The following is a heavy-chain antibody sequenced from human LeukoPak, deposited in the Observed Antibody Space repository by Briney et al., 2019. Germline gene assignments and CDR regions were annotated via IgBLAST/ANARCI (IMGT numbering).Heavy chain of an antibody. CDR3: ARGARYYYDTSGYFDF. D-gene: IGHD3-22*01. V-gene: IGHV4-30-2*06. CDR2: ISHFGGT. J-gene: IGHJ4*02. Sequence: SETLSLTCTVSGGSINSDYSWSWIRKSAGKGLEWIGYISHFGGTHDNPSFSSRVAMSIDRSKNQFSLSLSSVTAADTAVYYCARGARYYYDTSGYFDFWGQGILVTVSS. CDR1: GGSINSDYS.